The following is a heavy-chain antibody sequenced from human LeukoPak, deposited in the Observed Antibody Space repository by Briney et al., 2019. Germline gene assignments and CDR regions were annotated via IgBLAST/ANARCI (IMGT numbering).Heavy chain of an antibody. Sequence: GRSLRLSCAASGFTFSSYGMHWVRQAPGKGLEWVSSISSSSSYIYYADSVKGRFTISRDNAKNSLYLQMNSLRAEDTAVYYCARDFIAAAGTDSDYWGQGTLVTVSS. V-gene: IGHV3-21*01. CDR1: GFTFSSYG. CDR2: ISSSSSYI. J-gene: IGHJ4*02. CDR3: ARDFIAAAGTDSDY. D-gene: IGHD6-13*01.